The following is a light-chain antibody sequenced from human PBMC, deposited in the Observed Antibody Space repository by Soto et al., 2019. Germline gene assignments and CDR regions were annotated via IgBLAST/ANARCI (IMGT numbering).Light chain of an antibody. CDR1: QSVSSN. Sequence: EIVMTQSPATLSVSPGERATLSCRASQSVSSNLAWYQQNPGQAPRLLIYGASTRATGIPARFSGSGSGTDFTLTISRLEPEDFAVYYCQQYGSSPWTFGQGTRWIS. V-gene: IGKV3-15*01. J-gene: IGKJ1*01. CDR2: GAS. CDR3: QQYGSSPWT.